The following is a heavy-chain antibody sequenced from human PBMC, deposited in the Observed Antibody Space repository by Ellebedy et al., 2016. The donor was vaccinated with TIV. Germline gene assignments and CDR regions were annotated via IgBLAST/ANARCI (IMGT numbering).Heavy chain of an antibody. CDR1: GYSFTSYW. CDR2: IDPSDSYT. D-gene: IGHD1-26*01. Sequence: GESLKISXKGSGYSFTSYWISWVRQMPGKGLEWMGRIDPSDSYTNYSPSFQGHVTISADKSISTAYLQWSSLKASDTAMYYCARPSGVGATWYPFDYWGQGTLVTVSS. J-gene: IGHJ4*02. CDR3: ARPSGVGATWYPFDY. V-gene: IGHV5-10-1*01.